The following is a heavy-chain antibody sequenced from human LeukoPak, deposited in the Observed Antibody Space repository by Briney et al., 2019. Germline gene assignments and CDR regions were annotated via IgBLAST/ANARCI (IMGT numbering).Heavy chain of an antibody. CDR2: ISGSGGST. D-gene: IGHD3-10*01. J-gene: IGHJ4*02. Sequence: PGGSLRLSCAASGFTFSSYAMSWVRQAPGKGLEWVSAISGSGGSTYYADSVKGRFTISRDNSKNTLYLQMNSLRAEDTAVYYCARAMVRGVIITFWGYWGQGTLVTVSS. CDR3: ARAMVRGVIITFWGY. CDR1: GFTFSSYA. V-gene: IGHV3-23*01.